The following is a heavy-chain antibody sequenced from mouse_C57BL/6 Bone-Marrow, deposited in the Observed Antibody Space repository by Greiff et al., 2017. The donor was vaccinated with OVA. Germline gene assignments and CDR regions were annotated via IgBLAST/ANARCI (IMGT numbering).Heavy chain of an antibody. CDR1: GYAFSSSW. J-gene: IGHJ2*01. CDR2: IYPGDGDT. V-gene: IGHV1-82*01. CDR3: ARSTVVASYYFDY. Sequence: QVQLKQSGPELVKPGASVKISCKASGYAFSSSWMNWVKQRPGKGLEWIGRIYPGDGDTNYNGKFKGKATLTADKSSSTAYMQLSILTSEYSAVYFCARSTVVASYYFDYWGQGTTLTVSS. D-gene: IGHD1-1*01.